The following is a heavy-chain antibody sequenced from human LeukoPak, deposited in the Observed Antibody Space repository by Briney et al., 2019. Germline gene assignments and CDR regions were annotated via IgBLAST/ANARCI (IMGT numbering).Heavy chain of an antibody. Sequence: SETLSLTCTVSGGSISSSSYYWGWIRQPPGKGLEWIGRIYTSGSTNYNPSLKSRVTMSVDTSKNQFSLKLSSVTAADTAVYYCARLYSSGWSGAFDIWGQGTMVTVSS. V-gene: IGHV4-39*07. CDR3: ARLYSSGWSGAFDI. CDR2: IYTSGST. D-gene: IGHD6-19*01. CDR1: GGSISSSSYY. J-gene: IGHJ3*02.